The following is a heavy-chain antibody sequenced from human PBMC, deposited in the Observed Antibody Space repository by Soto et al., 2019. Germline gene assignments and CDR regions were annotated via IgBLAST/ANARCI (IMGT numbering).Heavy chain of an antibody. V-gene: IGHV1-24*01. Sequence: ASVKVSCKVSGYTLTELSMHWVRQAPGKGLEWMGGFDPEDGETIYAQKFQGRVTMTEDTSTDTAYMELSSLRSEDTAVYYCAITRVTMPRTAFDIWGQGTMLPVSS. CDR1: GYTLTELS. D-gene: IGHD3-10*01. J-gene: IGHJ3*02. CDR3: AITRVTMPRTAFDI. CDR2: FDPEDGET.